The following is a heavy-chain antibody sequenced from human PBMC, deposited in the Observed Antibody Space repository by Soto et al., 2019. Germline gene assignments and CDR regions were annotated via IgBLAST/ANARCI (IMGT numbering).Heavy chain of an antibody. J-gene: IGHJ4*02. V-gene: IGHV3-33*01. D-gene: IGHD6-19*01. CDR3: ARERIAVAGTSGGPFDY. CDR2: IWYDGSNK. CDR1: GFTFSSYG. Sequence: QVQLVESGGGVVQPGRSLRLSCAASGFTFSSYGMHWVRQAPGKGLEWVAVIWYDGSNKYYADSVKGRFTISRDNSKNTLYLQMNSLRAEDMTVYYCARERIAVAGTSGGPFDYWGQGTLVTVSS.